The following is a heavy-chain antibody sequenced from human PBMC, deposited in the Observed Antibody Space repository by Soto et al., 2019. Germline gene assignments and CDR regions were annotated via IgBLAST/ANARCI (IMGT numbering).Heavy chain of an antibody. Sequence: PGGALKTPRKGPGYSFTSYWIGLVRQMPGKGPEGMGISYPGDSDTRYSPYFQGQVTISADKSISTAYLQWSSLKGSDTAMYYCARHLTTVVTRGVVGVYYYYAMDVWGQGTTVTVSS. V-gene: IGHV5-51*01. D-gene: IGHD4-17*01. J-gene: IGHJ6*02. CDR1: GYSFTSYW. CDR2: SYPGDSDT. CDR3: ARHLTTVVTRGVVGVYYYYAMDV.